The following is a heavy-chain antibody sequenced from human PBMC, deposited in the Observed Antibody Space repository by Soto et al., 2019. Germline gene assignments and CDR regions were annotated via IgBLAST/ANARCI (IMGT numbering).Heavy chain of an antibody. D-gene: IGHD2-2*01. J-gene: IGHJ4*02. V-gene: IGHV3-21*01. CDR1: GFTFISYG. CDR3: AIDPVVVTSSFGFDD. CDR2: ISTSTTYV. Sequence: GGSLRLSCAASGFTFISYGMTWVRQGPGKGLEWVSFISTSTTYVSYGDSVTGRFTISRDNAENTLYLQMDSLRAEDTAVYYLAIDPVVVTSSFGFDDWGQGTLVTVSS.